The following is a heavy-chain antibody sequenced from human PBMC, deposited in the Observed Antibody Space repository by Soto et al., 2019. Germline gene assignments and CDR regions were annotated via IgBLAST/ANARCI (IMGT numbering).Heavy chain of an antibody. D-gene: IGHD6-19*01. V-gene: IGHV4-61*01. CDR2: ISFFGST. CDR1: GGSVTGGSHY. CDR3: ARDRSSGWMWFDY. J-gene: IGHJ4*02. Sequence: PSETLSLTCTVSGGSVTGGSHYWSWIRQPPGKGLEFIGYISFFGSTKYNPSLKSRVTISVDTSKNQFSLELTSLTAADTAVYYCARDRSSGWMWFDYWGQGTLVTVSS.